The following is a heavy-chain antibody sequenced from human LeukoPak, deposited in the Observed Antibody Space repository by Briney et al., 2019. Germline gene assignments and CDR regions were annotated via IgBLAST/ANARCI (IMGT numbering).Heavy chain of an antibody. Sequence: GGSLRLSCAASGFTFSSYAMHWVRQAPGKGLEWVAVISYDGSNKYYADSVKGRFTISRDNSKNTLYLQMNSLRAEDTAAYYCARDGGGSSWDAGGEHFDYWGQGTLVTVSS. CDR2: ISYDGSNK. CDR1: GFTFSSYA. D-gene: IGHD6-13*01. V-gene: IGHV3-30-3*01. CDR3: ARDGGGSSWDAGGEHFDY. J-gene: IGHJ4*02.